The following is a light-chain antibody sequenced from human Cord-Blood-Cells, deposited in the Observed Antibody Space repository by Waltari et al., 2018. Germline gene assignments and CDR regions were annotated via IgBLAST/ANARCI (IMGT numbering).Light chain of an antibody. CDR2: DAS. CDR1: QGISSA. CDR3: QQFNSYPQT. Sequence: AIQLTQSPSSLSASVGDRVTITCRESQGISSALAWDQQKPGKAPKLLIYDASSWESGVPSRFSGSGSGTDFTLTISSLQPEDFATYYCQQFNSYPQTFGPGTKLEIK. V-gene: IGKV1-13*02. J-gene: IGKJ2*01.